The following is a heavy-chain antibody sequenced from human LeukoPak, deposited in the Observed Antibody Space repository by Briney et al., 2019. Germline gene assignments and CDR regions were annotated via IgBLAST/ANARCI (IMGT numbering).Heavy chain of an antibody. D-gene: IGHD3-22*01. V-gene: IGHV4-34*01. Sequence: PSETLSLTCAVYGGSFSGYYWSWIRQPPGKGLEWIGEINHSGSTNYNPSLKSRVTISVDTSKNQFSLKLSSVTAADTAVYYCAREGYYDSSGYYYVIDSWGQGTLVTVSS. CDR3: AREGYYDSSGYYYVIDS. CDR1: GGSFSGYY. J-gene: IGHJ5*01. CDR2: INHSGST.